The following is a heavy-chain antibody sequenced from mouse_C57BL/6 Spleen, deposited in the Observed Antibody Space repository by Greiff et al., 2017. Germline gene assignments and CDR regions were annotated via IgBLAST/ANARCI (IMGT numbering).Heavy chain of an antibody. J-gene: IGHJ3*01. V-gene: IGHV3-1*01. CDR3: ARGYVGEGFAY. CDR1: GYSITSGYD. Sequence: EVKLVESGPGMVKPSQSLSLTCTVTGYSITSGYDWHWIRHFPGNKLEWMGYISYSGSTNYNPSLKSRISITHDTSRNHFFLKLNSVTTEDTATYYCARGYVGEGFAYWGQGTLVTVSA. D-gene: IGHD2-2*01. CDR2: ISYSGST.